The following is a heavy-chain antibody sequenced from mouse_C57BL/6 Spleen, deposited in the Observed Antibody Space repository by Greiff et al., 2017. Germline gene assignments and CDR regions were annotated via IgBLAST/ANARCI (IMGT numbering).Heavy chain of an antibody. Sequence: EVQLVESEGGLVQPGSSMKLSCTASGFTFSDYYMAWVRQVPEKGLEWVANINYDGSSTYYLDSLKSRFIISRDNAKNILYLQMSSLKSEDTATYYCASGSSPGWFAYWGQGTLVTVSA. CDR3: ASGSSPGWFAY. CDR2: INYDGSST. V-gene: IGHV5-16*01. D-gene: IGHD1-1*01. CDR1: GFTFSDYY. J-gene: IGHJ3*01.